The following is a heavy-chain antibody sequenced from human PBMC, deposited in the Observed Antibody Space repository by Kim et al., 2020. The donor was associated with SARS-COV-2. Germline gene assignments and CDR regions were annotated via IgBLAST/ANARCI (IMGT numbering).Heavy chain of an antibody. CDR1: GFTFRNFA. Sequence: GGSLRLSCAASGFTFRNFAMHWVRQAPGKGLEFVSTISPNGTTTFYGKSVKGRFSISRDNSKNKMYLQMGRLRADDMAVYFCARENYNIVNGLYM. D-gene: IGHD3-9*01. J-gene: IGHJ6*03. CDR3: ARENYNIVNGLYM. V-gene: IGHV3-64*01. CDR2: ISPNGTTT.